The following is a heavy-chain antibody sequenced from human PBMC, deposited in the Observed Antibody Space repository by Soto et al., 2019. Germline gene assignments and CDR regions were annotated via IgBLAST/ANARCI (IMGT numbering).Heavy chain of an antibody. J-gene: IGHJ4*02. CDR2: IYNSGST. D-gene: IGHD3-10*01. CDR1: GGSISSYY. V-gene: IGHV4-59*08. CDR3: ASMGYHYGSGSYPLDY. Sequence: SETLSLTSTVSGGSISSYYWTWIWQPPGKGLEWIGFIYNSGSTHYNPSLRSRVTISVDTSKNQFSLKLRSVTAADTAVYYCASMGYHYGSGSYPLDYWGQGTLVTVSS.